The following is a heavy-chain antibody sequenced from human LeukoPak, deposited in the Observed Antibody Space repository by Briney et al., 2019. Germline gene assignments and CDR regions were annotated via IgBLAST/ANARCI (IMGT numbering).Heavy chain of an antibody. V-gene: IGHV4-39*01. D-gene: IGHD3-10*01. Sequence: SETLSLTCTVSGGSISSSGYYWGWIRQPPGKGLEWIGSIYYSGSTYYNPSLKSRVTISVDTSKNQFSLKLSSVTAADTAVYYCARTPLLWFGELYYFDYWGQGTLVTVSS. J-gene: IGHJ4*02. CDR1: GGSISSSGYY. CDR2: IYYSGST. CDR3: ARTPLLWFGELYYFDY.